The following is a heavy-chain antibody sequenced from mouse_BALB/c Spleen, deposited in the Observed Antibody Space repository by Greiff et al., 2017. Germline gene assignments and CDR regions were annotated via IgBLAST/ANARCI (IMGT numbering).Heavy chain of an antibody. V-gene: IGHV5-6-3*01. CDR2: INSNGGST. CDR3: AREGGGY. Sequence: EVQVVESGGGLVQPGGSLKLSCAASGFTFSSYGMCWVRQTPDKRLELVATINSNGGSTYYPDSVKGRFTISRDNAKNTLYLQMSSLKSEDTAMNYCAREGGGYWGQGTTLTVSS. CDR1: GFTFSSYG. J-gene: IGHJ2*01.